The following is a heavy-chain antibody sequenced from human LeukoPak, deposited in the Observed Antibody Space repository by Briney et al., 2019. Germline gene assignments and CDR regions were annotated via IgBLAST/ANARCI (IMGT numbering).Heavy chain of an antibody. Sequence: SETLSLTCTVSGGSISTYYWNWIRQPPGKGLEWIGYIYHSGSTNYNPSLQSRVTISVDTSKNQFSLNLNSVTTADTAVYYCARGGAARLHFQNWGQGTLVTVSS. J-gene: IGHJ1*01. D-gene: IGHD6-6*01. CDR3: ARGGAARLHFQN. CDR2: IYHSGST. CDR1: GGSISTYY. V-gene: IGHV4-59*01.